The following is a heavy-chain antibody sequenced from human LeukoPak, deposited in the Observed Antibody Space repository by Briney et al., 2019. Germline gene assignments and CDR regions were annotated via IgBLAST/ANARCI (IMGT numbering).Heavy chain of an antibody. Sequence: GGSLRLSCAASGFTFSSYWLTWVRQAPGKGLEWVANIKQDGSEKFYVDSVKGRFTISRDSAKNSLYLQMNSLRAEDTAVYYCARDYYDSSGYYYLDYWGQGTLVTVSS. D-gene: IGHD3-22*01. CDR1: GFTFSSYW. V-gene: IGHV3-7*01. CDR2: IKQDGSEK. J-gene: IGHJ4*02. CDR3: ARDYYDSSGYYYLDY.